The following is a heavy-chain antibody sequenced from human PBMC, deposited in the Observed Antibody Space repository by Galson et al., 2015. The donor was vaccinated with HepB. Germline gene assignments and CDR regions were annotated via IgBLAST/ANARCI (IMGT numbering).Heavy chain of an antibody. V-gene: IGHV4-4*02. CDR2: VYHSGSA. D-gene: IGHD3-3*01. CDR1: GVSITGSNW. Sequence: LTCAVSGVSITGSNWWAWVRQPPGKGLEWIGEVYHSGSANYSPSLKSRVTISVDKSKNQMSLMVRSVTGADTAVYYCARAPFAYYNLVVWGQGTTVTVSS. J-gene: IGHJ6*02. CDR3: ARAPFAYYNLVV.